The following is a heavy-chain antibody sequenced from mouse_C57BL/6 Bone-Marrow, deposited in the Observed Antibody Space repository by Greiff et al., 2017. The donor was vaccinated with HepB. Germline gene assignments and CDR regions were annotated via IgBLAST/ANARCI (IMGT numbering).Heavy chain of an antibody. CDR2: IDPENGDT. CDR1: GFNIKDDY. CDR3: TTKQSDY. Sequence: VQLQQSGAELVRPGASVKLSCTASGFNIKDDYMHWVKQRPEQGLEWIGWIDPENGDTEYASKVQGKATITADTSSNTAYLQLSSLTAADTAVYYCTTKQSDYWGQGTTLTVSS. J-gene: IGHJ2*01. V-gene: IGHV14-4*01.